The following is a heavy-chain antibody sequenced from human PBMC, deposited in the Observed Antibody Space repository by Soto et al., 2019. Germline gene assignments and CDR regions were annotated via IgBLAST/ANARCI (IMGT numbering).Heavy chain of an antibody. CDR1: GYTFAGYY. D-gene: IGHD6-19*01. J-gene: IGHJ4*02. CDR2: INPNSGGT. Sequence: GASVKVSCKASGYTFAGYYMHWVRQAPGQGLEWMGWINPNSGGTNYAQKFQGRVTMTRDTSISTAYMELSRLRSDDTAVYYCARGVDSSGWYISYYFDYWGQGTLVTVSS. CDR3: ARGVDSSGWYISYYFDY. V-gene: IGHV1-2*02.